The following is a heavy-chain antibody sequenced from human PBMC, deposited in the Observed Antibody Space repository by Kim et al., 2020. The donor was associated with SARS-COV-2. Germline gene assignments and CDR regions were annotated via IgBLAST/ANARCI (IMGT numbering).Heavy chain of an antibody. D-gene: IGHD5-18*01. Sequence: AQRFQGRVSIHADESTGTAYMELSSLRSEDTAVYYCARAVTAMVTYDGMDLWGQGTTVTVSS. J-gene: IGHJ6*02. CDR3: ARAVTAMVTYDGMDL. V-gene: IGHV1-69*01.